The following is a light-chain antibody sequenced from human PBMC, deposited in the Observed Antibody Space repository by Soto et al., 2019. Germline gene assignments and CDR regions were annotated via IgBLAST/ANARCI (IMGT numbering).Light chain of an antibody. CDR1: QSVSSN. CDR3: QHYYTWPRS. Sequence: EIVLTQSPGTLSLSPGERASLSCRASQSVSSNLAWYQQKPGQAPRLLIYGASTRVPGIPARFSGSGSGTEFTLTIDNLQSEDFAVYYCQHYYTWPRSFGGGTKVDIK. V-gene: IGKV3-15*01. J-gene: IGKJ4*01. CDR2: GAS.